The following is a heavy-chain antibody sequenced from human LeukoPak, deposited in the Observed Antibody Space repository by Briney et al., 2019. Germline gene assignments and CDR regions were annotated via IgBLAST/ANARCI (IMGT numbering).Heavy chain of an antibody. V-gene: IGHV3-48*04. Sequence: GGSLRLSCAASGFTVSSNYMNWVRQAPGKGLEWVSYISSSSSTIYYAGSVKGRFTISRDNAKNSLYLQMNSLRAEDTAVYYCARSGITMVRGEDYWGQGTLVTVSS. CDR3: ARSGITMVRGEDY. J-gene: IGHJ4*02. CDR1: GFTVSSNY. CDR2: ISSSSSTI. D-gene: IGHD3-10*01.